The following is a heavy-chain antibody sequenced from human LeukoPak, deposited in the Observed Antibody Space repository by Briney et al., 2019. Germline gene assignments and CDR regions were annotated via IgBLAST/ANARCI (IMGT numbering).Heavy chain of an antibody. J-gene: IGHJ2*01. Sequence: GGSLRLSCAASGFTFSSNAMSWVRQAPGKGLEWVSAISGSGGSTYYADSVKGRFTISRDNSKNTLYLQMNSLRAEDTAVYYCAKDRTVGASYWYFDLWGRGTLVTVSS. CDR3: AKDRTVGASYWYFDL. D-gene: IGHD1-26*01. V-gene: IGHV3-23*01. CDR1: GFTFSSNA. CDR2: ISGSGGST.